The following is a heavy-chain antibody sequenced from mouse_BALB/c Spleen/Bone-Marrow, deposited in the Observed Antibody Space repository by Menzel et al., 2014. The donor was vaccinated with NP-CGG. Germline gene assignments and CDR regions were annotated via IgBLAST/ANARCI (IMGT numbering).Heavy chain of an antibody. D-gene: IGHD2-1*01. V-gene: IGHV1-80*01. CDR3: ARSGKGAMDY. CDR1: GYVFSTYW. CDR2: IYPGDGDT. Sequence: QVQLQQPGAELVRPGSSVKISCKASGYVFSTYWMNWAKQRPGQGLERIGQIYPGDGDTNYNGKFKDKVILTADKSSSTAYMQLSSLTSEDSAVYFCARSGKGAMDYWGQGTSVTVSS. J-gene: IGHJ4*01.